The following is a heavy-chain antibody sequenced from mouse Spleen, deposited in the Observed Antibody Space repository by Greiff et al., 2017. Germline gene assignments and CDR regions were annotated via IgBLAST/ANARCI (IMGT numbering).Heavy chain of an antibody. J-gene: IGHJ1*03. CDR2: ISSGGSYT. CDR1: GFTFSSYG. D-gene: IGHD1-1*01. CDR3: ARQGITTVVATDWYFDV. Sequence: EVKLMESGGDLVKPGGSLKLSCAASGFTFSSYGMSWVRQTPDKRLEWVATISSGGSYTYYPDSVKGRFTISRDNAKNTLYLQMSSLKSEDTAMYYCARQGITTVVATDWYFDVWGTGTTVTVSS. V-gene: IGHV5-6*01.